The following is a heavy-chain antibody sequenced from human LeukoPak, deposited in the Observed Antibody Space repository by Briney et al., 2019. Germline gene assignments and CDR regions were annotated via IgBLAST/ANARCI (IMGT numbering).Heavy chain of an antibody. V-gene: IGHV3-48*02. CDR3: ARDEDAF. Sequence: GGSLRLSCAASGLTFNSYNMNWVRQAPGKGLEWVSYISSDSSTIFYADSVKGRFTISRDNAKNSLFLQLNSLRDEDTAVYYCARDEDAFGGQGTLVTVSS. CDR1: GLTFNSYN. CDR2: ISSDSSTI. J-gene: IGHJ4*02.